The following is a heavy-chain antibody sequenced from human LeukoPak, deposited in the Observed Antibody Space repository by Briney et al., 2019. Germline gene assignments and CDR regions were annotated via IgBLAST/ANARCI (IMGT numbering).Heavy chain of an antibody. J-gene: IGHJ4*02. D-gene: IGHD2-15*01. V-gene: IGHV3-30*18. CDR2: ISYDGSNK. Sequence: GGSLRLSCAASGFTFSSYGMHWVRQAPGKGLEWVAVISYDGSNKYYADSVKGRFTISRDNSKNTLYLQMNSLRAEDTAVYYCAKAPGIVVVVAATGFDYWGQGTLVTVSS. CDR3: AKAPGIVVVVAATGFDY. CDR1: GFTFSSYG.